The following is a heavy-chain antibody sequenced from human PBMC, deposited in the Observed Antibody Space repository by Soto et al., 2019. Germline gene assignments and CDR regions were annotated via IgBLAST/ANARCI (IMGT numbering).Heavy chain of an antibody. D-gene: IGHD2-2*02. CDR2: IIPIFGTA. V-gene: IGHV1-69*13. CDR1: GGTFSSYA. CDR3: ARQIHYISPFDY. J-gene: IGHJ4*02. Sequence: SVKVSCKASGGTFSSYAISWVRQAPGQGLEWMGGIIPIFGTANYAQKFQGRVTITADESTSTAYMELSSLRSEDTAVYYCARQIHYISPFDYWGQGTLVTVSS.